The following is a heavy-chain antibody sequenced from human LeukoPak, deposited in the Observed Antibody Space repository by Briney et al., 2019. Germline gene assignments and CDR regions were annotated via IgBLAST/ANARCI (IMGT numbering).Heavy chain of an antibody. CDR2: ISAYNGNT. D-gene: IGHD3-22*01. J-gene: IGHJ2*01. Sequence: ASVKVSCKASGYTFTSYGISWVRQAPGQGLEWMGWISAYNGNTNYAQELQGRVTMTTDTSTSTAYMELRSLRSDDTAVYYCARVWYYYDSSGYRFDLWGRGTLVTVSS. CDR1: GYTFTSYG. V-gene: IGHV1-18*01. CDR3: ARVWYYYDSSGYRFDL.